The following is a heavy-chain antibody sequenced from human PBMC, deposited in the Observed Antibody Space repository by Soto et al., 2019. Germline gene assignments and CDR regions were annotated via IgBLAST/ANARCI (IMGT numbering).Heavy chain of an antibody. J-gene: IGHJ4*02. V-gene: IGHV3-23*01. CDR2: IVGSGGST. CDR3: EHSALVY. Sequence: EVQLLESGGGLVQPGGSLRLSCAASGFTFSYYAMSWVRQAPGKGLEWVSTIVGSGGSTYYADSVKGRFTISRDNSKNSLYLQMNSLRAEDTAIYYCEHSALVYWGQGTLVTVCS. CDR1: GFTFSYYA. D-gene: IGHD1-26*01.